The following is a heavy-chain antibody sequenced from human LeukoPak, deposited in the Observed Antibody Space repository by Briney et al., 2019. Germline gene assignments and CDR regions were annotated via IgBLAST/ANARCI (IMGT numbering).Heavy chain of an antibody. V-gene: IGHV5-51*01. CDR3: ARQEVLGSGSYYGSVDY. CDR1: GYSFTNYW. Sequence: GESLKISCKGSGYSFTNYWIGWVRQMPGKGLEWMGIIHPGDSDTRHSPSFQGQVTISADKSISTAYLQWRSLKASDTAMYYCARQEVLGSGSYYGSVDYWGQGTLVTVSS. CDR2: IHPGDSDT. D-gene: IGHD3-10*01. J-gene: IGHJ4*02.